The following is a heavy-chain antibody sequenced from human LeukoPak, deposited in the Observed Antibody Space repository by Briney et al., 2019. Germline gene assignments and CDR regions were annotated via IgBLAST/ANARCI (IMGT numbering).Heavy chain of an antibody. CDR3: ARGGYSSSLPSLRYFDY. Sequence: ASVKVSCKASGYTFTSYYMHWVRQAPGQGLEWMGIINPSGSSTSYAQKFQGRVTMTRDTSTSTVYIELSSLRSEDTAVYYCARGGYSSSLPSLRYFDYWGQGTLVTVSS. CDR2: INPSGSST. CDR1: GYTFTSYY. J-gene: IGHJ4*02. V-gene: IGHV1-46*01. D-gene: IGHD6-6*01.